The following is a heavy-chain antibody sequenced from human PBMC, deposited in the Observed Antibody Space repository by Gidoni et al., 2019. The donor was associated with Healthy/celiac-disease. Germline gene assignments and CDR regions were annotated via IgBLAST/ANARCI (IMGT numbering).Heavy chain of an antibody. D-gene: IGHD3-3*01. Sequence: EVQLVESGGGLVQPGRSRRLSFAASGFTFVDFAMHWVRQAPGKGLEWVSGISWNSGSIGYADAVKGRFTISRDNAKNSLYLQMNSLRAEDTALYYCAKDIRKDFWSGYYRYYYYGMDVWGQGTTVTVSS. CDR2: ISWNSGSI. CDR1: GFTFVDFA. V-gene: IGHV3-9*01. CDR3: AKDIRKDFWSGYYRYYYYGMDV. J-gene: IGHJ6*02.